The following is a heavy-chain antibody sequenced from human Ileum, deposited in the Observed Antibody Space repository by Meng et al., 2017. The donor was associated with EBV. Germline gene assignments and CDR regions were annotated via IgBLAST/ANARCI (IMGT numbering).Heavy chain of an antibody. D-gene: IGHD3-22*01. CDR1: GGSISSGGYY. CDR3: ARGGDTSGYPLDY. J-gene: IGHJ4*02. V-gene: IGHV4-30-4*01. Sequence: VQLRGTGPGLVKPSQTLSLTCAVSGGSISSGGYYWSWIRQPPGKGLEWIGYIYKSGSTYYNPSLTSRVTISVDTSKNQFFLKLGSVTAADTGVYYCARGGDTSGYPLDYWGQGILVTVSS. CDR2: IYKSGST.